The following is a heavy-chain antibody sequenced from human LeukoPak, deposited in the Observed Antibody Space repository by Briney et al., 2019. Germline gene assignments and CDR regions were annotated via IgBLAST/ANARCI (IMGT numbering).Heavy chain of an antibody. CDR2: INHSGST. V-gene: IGHV4-34*01. CDR3: ARRNYCGGDCYGGGSDY. CDR1: GGSFSGYY. D-gene: IGHD2-21*02. J-gene: IGHJ4*02. Sequence: SETLSLTCAVNGGSFSGYYWSWIRQPPGKGLEWIGEINHSGSTNYNPSLKSRVTISVDTSKNQFSLKLSSVTAADTAVYYCARRNYCGGDCYGGGSDYWGQGTLVTVSS.